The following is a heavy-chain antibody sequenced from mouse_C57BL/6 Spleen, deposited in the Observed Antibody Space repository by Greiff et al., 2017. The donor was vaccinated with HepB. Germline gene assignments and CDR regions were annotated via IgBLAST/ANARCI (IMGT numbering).Heavy chain of an antibody. CDR2: ISDGSSYT. V-gene: IGHV5-4*01. CDR1: GFTFSSYA. Sequence: EVKLVESGGGLVKPGGSLKLSCAASGFTFSSYAMPWVRQTPEKRLEWVATISDGSSYTYYPDNVKGRFTISRDNAKNNLYLQMSHLMSEDTAMYYCAREDFAYWGQGTTLTVSS. J-gene: IGHJ2*01. CDR3: AREDFAY.